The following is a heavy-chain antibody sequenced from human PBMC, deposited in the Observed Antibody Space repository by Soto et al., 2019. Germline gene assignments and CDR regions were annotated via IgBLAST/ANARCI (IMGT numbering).Heavy chain of an antibody. D-gene: IGHD3-22*01. CDR2: ISAYNGNT. CDR3: ARDPGPDYYDSSGYYPGYNWFDP. Sequence: ASVKVSCKASGYTFTSYGISWVRQAPGQGLEWMGWISAYNGNTNYAQKLQGRVTMTTDTSTSTAYMELRSLRSDDTAVYYCARDPGPDYYDSSGYYPGYNWFDPWGQGTLVTVSS. CDR1: GYTFTSYG. J-gene: IGHJ5*02. V-gene: IGHV1-18*01.